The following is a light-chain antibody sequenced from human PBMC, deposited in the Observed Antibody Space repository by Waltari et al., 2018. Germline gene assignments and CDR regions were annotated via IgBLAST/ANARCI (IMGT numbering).Light chain of an antibody. CDR1: QSLSDN. CDR3: QQYKTWPPIT. V-gene: IGKV3-15*01. Sequence: EIVMTQSPATLSVSPGERATLPCRASQSLSDNLAWYQLKPAQAPRLLIYGASFRATGIPGRFRGSGSGTDFTLTISSLQSEDFAIYYCQQYKTWPPITFGQGTRLEIK. J-gene: IGKJ5*01. CDR2: GAS.